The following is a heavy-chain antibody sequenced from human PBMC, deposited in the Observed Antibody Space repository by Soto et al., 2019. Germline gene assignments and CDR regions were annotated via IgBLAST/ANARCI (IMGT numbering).Heavy chain of an antibody. CDR2: VYYVGNT. Sequence: SETLSLTCTVSGGSITTSSYFWSWIRQPPGKGLEWIGDVYYVGNTFYNPSLKSRVTISVDTSKSQFSLNLNSVTAADTAVYYCASSHAGAHITAAVHWGQGTLVTVSS. V-gene: IGHV4-39*01. D-gene: IGHD6-13*01. CDR3: ASSHAGAHITAAVH. CDR1: GGSITTSSYF. J-gene: IGHJ4*02.